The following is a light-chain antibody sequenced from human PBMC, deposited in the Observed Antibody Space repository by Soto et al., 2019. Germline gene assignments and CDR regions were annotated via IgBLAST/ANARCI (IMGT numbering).Light chain of an antibody. V-gene: IGKV1-5*03. Sequence: IQMTQSPSTLSASVGDRVAITCRASQSIGIWLAWYQQKPGKAPRFLIYTASTLESGVPSRFSGSGSGTEFTLTISSLQPDDFATYSCQQYKDYSWTFGQGTKVEFK. CDR3: QQYKDYSWT. J-gene: IGKJ1*01. CDR1: QSIGIW. CDR2: TAS.